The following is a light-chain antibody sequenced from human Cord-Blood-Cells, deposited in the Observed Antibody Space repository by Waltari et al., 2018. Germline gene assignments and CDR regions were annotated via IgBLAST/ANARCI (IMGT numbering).Light chain of an antibody. CDR1: NSDGGGYKY. Sequence: SALTQPPAVCGSPGQSVTITCTGTNSDGGGYKYGPWSQQHPGNAPKLMIYDVSKRPSGVPDRFSGSKSGNTASLTISGLQAEDESDYYCCSYAGSYSWVFGGGTKLTVL. V-gene: IGLV2-11*02. CDR2: DVS. J-gene: IGLJ3*02. CDR3: CSYAGSYSWV.